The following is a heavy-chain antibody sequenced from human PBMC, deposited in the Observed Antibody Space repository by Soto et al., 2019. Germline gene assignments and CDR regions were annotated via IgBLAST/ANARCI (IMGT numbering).Heavy chain of an antibody. CDR3: AKTLSGSNGVGEY. V-gene: IGHV3-23*01. Sequence: EVQLLESGGALVQPGRSLRLSCAASGFTFSSYAMTWVRQAPGKGLEWVSSITASGGTTYFADSVKGRFTISRDSSRTTGALQMSSLTAEDTAVYYCAKTLSGSNGVGEYWGQGTLVTVSS. CDR1: GFTFSSYA. J-gene: IGHJ4*02. D-gene: IGHD1-26*01. CDR2: ITASGGTT.